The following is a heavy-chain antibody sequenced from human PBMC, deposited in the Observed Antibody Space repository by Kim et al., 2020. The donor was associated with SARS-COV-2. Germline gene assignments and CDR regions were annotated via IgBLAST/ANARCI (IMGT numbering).Heavy chain of an antibody. CDR3: ARNYDILTGPLYFDY. Sequence: SVKVSCKASGGTFSSYAISWVRQAPGQGLEWMGGIIPIFGTANYAQKFQGRVTITAEESTSTAYMELSSLRSEDTAVYYCARNYDILTGPLYFDYWGQGTLVTVSS. CDR1: GGTFSSYA. V-gene: IGHV1-69*13. J-gene: IGHJ4*02. D-gene: IGHD3-9*01. CDR2: IIPIFGTA.